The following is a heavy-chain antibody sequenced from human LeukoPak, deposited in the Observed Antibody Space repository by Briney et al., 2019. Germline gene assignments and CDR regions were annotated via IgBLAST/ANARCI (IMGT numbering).Heavy chain of an antibody. CDR1: GGSISSYY. V-gene: IGHV4-59*01. Sequence: SETLSLTCTVSGGSISSYYWSWIRQPPGKGLEWIGYIYYSGSTNYNPSLKSRVTISVDTSKNQFSLKLSSVTAADTAVYYCARGTGYYSLFDYWGQGTLVTASS. J-gene: IGHJ4*02. D-gene: IGHD3/OR15-3a*01. CDR2: IYYSGST. CDR3: ARGTGYYSLFDY.